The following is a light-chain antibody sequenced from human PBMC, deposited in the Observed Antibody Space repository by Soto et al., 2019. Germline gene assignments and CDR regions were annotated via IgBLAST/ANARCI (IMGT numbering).Light chain of an antibody. CDR3: QQHSNWPPLT. CDR1: QSVSSN. J-gene: IGKJ4*01. V-gene: IGKV3-11*01. CDR2: DAS. Sequence: ELVMTQSPGTLSLSPGETSTLSCLASQSVSSNYVAWFHQKPGQAPRLLIYDASNRATGVPVRFSGSGSGTDFTLTISSLEPEDFAVYYCQQHSNWPPLTFGEGTKVDIK.